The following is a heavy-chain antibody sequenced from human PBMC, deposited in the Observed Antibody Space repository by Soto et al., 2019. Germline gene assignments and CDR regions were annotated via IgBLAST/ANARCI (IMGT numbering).Heavy chain of an antibody. V-gene: IGHV4-31*03. CDR2: IYYSGST. CDR3: ARTITMVQFDP. CDR1: GGSISSGCYY. J-gene: IGHJ5*02. D-gene: IGHD3-10*01. Sequence: SETLSVTCPVSGGSISSGCYYWSWIRQHPGKGLEWIGYIYYSGSTYYNPSLKSRVTISVDTSKNQFSLKLSSVTAADTAVYYCARTITMVQFDPWGQGTLVTVSS.